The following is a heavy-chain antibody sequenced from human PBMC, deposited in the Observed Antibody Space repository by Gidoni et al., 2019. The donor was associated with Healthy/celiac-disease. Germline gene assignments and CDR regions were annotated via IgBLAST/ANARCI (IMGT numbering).Heavy chain of an antibody. CDR3: TTYIAS. J-gene: IGHJ5*02. Sequence: EVQLVQSGGGLVKPGGSLRLSCAASGFTFSNAWMSWVRQAPGKGLEWVGRIKSKNDGGKTDYAAPVKGKFTISRDDSKNTLYLQMNSLKTEDTAVYYCTTYIASWGQGTLVTVSS. V-gene: IGHV3-15*01. CDR1: GFTFSNAW. D-gene: IGHD6-13*01. CDR2: IKSKNDGGKT.